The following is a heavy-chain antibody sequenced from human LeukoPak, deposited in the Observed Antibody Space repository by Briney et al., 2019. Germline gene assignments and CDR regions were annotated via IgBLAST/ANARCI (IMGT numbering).Heavy chain of an antibody. D-gene: IGHD2-2*01. V-gene: IGHV1-69*06. CDR3: AIGYCSSTSCEAFDI. Sequence: SVKVSCKASGGTFSIYAISWVRQAPGQGLELMGGIIPIFGTANYAQKFQGRVTITADKSTSTAYMELSSLRSEDTAVYYCAIGYCSSTSCEAFDIWGQGTMVTVSS. CDR2: IIPIFGTA. CDR1: GGTFSIYA. J-gene: IGHJ3*02.